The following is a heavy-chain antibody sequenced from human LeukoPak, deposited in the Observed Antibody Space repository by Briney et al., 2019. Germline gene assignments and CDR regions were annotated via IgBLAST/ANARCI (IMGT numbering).Heavy chain of an antibody. J-gene: IGHJ6*02. CDR3: ARHNYGLDV. Sequence: GESLKISCKFSEYSPTYYWVSWVRQMPGKGLEWMGIIFLGDSDTRYSPSFQGQVSISADKSTSTAYLQLSSLKASDTAVYYCARHNYGLDVWGQGTTVTVSS. V-gene: IGHV5-51*01. CDR2: IFLGDSDT. CDR1: EYSPTYYW.